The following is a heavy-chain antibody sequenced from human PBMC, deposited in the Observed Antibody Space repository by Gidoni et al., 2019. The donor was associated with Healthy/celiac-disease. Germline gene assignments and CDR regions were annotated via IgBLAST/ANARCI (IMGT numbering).Heavy chain of an antibody. J-gene: IGHJ3*02. CDR1: GFTFGSYA. Sequence: QVQLVESGGGVVQPGSSLRLSCAASGFTFGSYAMHWVRQAPGKGLEWVAVISYDGSNKYYADYVKGRFTISRDNSKNTLYLQMNSMRAEDTAVYYCARELDRYYGSGSYYLDAFDIWGQGTMVTVSS. CDR2: ISYDGSNK. CDR3: ARELDRYYGSGSYYLDAFDI. V-gene: IGHV3-30-3*01. D-gene: IGHD3-10*01.